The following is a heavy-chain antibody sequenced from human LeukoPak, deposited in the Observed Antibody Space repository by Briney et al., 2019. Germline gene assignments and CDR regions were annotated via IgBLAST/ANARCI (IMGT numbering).Heavy chain of an antibody. D-gene: IGHD2-15*01. CDR2: ISSSGSKM. V-gene: IGHV3-48*03. Sequence: QPGGSLRLSCAASGFTFTNFEMNWVRQAPGKGLEWVSYISSSGSKMYFADSVKGRFSISRDNAKNSLYLQMNSLRAEDTAVYYCARGPRDPTEYCSGGRCAPTYEVWGQGTLVTVSS. J-gene: IGHJ4*02. CDR3: ARGPRDPTEYCSGGRCAPTYEV. CDR1: GFTFTNFE.